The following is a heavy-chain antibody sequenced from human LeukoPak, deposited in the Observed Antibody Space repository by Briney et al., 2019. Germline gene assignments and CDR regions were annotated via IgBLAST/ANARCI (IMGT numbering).Heavy chain of an antibody. V-gene: IGHV4-59*08. Sequence: PSETLSLTCTVSGGSISYYYWSWIRQPPGKGLEWIGHIYHGGSTNYNPSFKSRVTMSVDTSKNHFSLKVSSVTAADTAVYYCVRHAATRHNYGMDVWGQGTTVIVSS. D-gene: IGHD6-13*01. CDR1: GGSISYYY. CDR3: VRHAATRHNYGMDV. CDR2: IYHGGST. J-gene: IGHJ6*02.